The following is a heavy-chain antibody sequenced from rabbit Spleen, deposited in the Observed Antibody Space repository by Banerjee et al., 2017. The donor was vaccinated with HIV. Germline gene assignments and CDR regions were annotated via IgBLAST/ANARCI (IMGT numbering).Heavy chain of an antibody. J-gene: IGHJ4*01. CDR3: ARDNAGYAGYGDDNL. Sequence: QEQLVESGGGLVQPEGSLTLTCTASGFDFSSSYYMCWVRQAPGKGLEWIACIRVGGSGSTWYANWVNGRFTISRSTSLNTVDLKMTSLTAADTATYFCARDNAGYAGYGDDNLWGPGTLVTVS. CDR2: IRVGGSGST. D-gene: IGHD7-1*01. V-gene: IGHV1S43*01. CDR1: GFDFSSSYY.